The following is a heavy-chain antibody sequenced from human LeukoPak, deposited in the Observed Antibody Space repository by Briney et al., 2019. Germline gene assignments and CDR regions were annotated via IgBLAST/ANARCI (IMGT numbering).Heavy chain of an antibody. CDR3: ARDMGTSSWHAFDN. D-gene: IGHD6-13*01. Sequence: PGGSLRLSYAASGFTFRTYYMNWVRQTPGKGLEWVSYISPSSGAIHYADSVKGRFTISRDNAKNSLSLQMNSLRAEDTAVYYCARDMGTSSWHAFDNWGQGTLVTVSS. J-gene: IGHJ4*02. CDR1: GFTFRTYY. CDR2: ISPSSGAI. V-gene: IGHV3-48*01.